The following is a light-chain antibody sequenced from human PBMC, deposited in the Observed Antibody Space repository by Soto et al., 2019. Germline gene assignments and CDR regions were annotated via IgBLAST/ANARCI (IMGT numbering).Light chain of an antibody. CDR2: DVS. V-gene: IGLV2-14*03. CDR1: NSVVGGYNY. Sequence: GSLGKSVTISCTGTNSVVGGYNYVSWYQQHPGKAPKLMIYDVSDRPSGVSNRFSASKSGNTASLTISGLQAEDEADYYCCSYTSSSTPWVFGTGTKVTVL. J-gene: IGLJ1*01. CDR3: CSYTSSSTPWV.